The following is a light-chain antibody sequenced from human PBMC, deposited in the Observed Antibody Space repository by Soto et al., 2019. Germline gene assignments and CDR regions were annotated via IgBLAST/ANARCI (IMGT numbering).Light chain of an antibody. Sequence: DIQMTQSPSSLSASIGDRVTITCRASQSISNFVNWYQQKTGKAPKLLIYDASSLQSGVPSRFSGCGSGTDFTLTISSLQPEDFATYYCQQSYSTPRTFGQGTKVDIK. CDR1: QSISNF. CDR3: QQSYSTPRT. CDR2: DAS. V-gene: IGKV1-39*01. J-gene: IGKJ1*01.